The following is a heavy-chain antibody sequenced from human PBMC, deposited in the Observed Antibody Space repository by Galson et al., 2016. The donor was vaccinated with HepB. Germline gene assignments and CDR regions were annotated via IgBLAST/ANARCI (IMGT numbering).Heavy chain of an antibody. CDR3: AKDRDHFGDYVFDY. J-gene: IGHJ4*02. D-gene: IGHD4-17*01. V-gene: IGHV3-23*01. Sequence: SLRLSCAGSGFTFSSHPMNWVRQAPGKGLEWVSSIGSRGDDTYYADSVKGRFTISRDNSKNTLYLQMNSLRADDTALYYCAKDRDHFGDYVFDYWGQGTLVTVSS. CDR2: IGSRGDDT. CDR1: GFTFSSHP.